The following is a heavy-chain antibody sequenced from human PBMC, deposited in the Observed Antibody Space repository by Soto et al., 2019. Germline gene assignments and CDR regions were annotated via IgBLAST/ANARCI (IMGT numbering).Heavy chain of an antibody. CDR2: ISGSGGST. CDR1: GFTFSIFA. Sequence: SLKISCAASGFTFSIFAMSWVRQSPGKGLEWVSTISGSGGSTYYADAVKGRFTISRDNSMGTLYLQMKSLRVEDTAIYYCAKEVSLGSTVDLGYWGQGALVTVSS. V-gene: IGHV3-23*01. D-gene: IGHD7-27*01. J-gene: IGHJ4*02. CDR3: AKEVSLGSTVDLGY.